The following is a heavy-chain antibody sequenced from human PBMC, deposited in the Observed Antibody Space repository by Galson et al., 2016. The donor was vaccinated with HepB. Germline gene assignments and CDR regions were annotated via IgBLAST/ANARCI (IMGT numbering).Heavy chain of an antibody. V-gene: IGHV3-66*02. CDR1: GFTVSTDY. J-gene: IGHJ4*02. CDR2: IYSGGST. Sequence: SLRLSCAGSGFTVSTDYMSWVRQAPGKGLEWVSIIYSGGSTYYADSVKGRFSISRDNSKNTLYLQMDSLRVEETAVYYCTRDGWTSNWLGYWGQGTLVTVSS. D-gene: IGHD2-2*01. CDR3: TRDGWTSNWLGY.